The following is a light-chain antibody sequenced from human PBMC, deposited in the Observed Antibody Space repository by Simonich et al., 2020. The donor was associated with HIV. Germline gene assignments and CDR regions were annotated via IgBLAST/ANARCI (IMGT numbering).Light chain of an antibody. V-gene: IGKV3-15*01. CDR3: QQYNKWPPYT. CDR1: QSVSRN. Sequence: ELVMTQSPATLSVSPGERATLSCRASQSVSRNLAWYQQKHGQAPRLLIHGASTRATGIPARFSGSGSGTEFTLTISSLQSEDFAVYYCQQYNKWPPYTFGQGTKLEIK. J-gene: IGKJ2*01. CDR2: GAS.